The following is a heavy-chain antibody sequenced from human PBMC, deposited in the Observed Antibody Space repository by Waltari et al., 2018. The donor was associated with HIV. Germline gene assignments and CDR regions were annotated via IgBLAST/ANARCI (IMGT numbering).Heavy chain of an antibody. V-gene: IGHV4-31*03. J-gene: IGHJ4*02. Sequence: QVQLQESGPGLVTSSQTLSLTCPVSGSSFISGGYYGNWIRQHPGKGLEWIGYIQHSGSTYYNPSLKSRVSISVNTSKNQFSLNLTSVTAADTAVYYCARVSDSYGTVFEYWGQGTLVSVSS. CDR3: ARVSDSYGTVFEY. D-gene: IGHD3-10*01. CDR2: IQHSGST. CDR1: GSSFISGGYY.